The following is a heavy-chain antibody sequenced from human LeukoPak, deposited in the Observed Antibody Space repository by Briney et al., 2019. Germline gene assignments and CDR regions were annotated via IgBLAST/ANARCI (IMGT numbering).Heavy chain of an antibody. J-gene: IGHJ4*02. D-gene: IGHD4-17*01. CDR2: IIPIFGTA. Sequence: SVKISCKASGGTFSSYAISWVRQAPGQGLEWMGGIIPIFGTANYAQKFQGRVTITADESTSTAYMELSSLRSEDTAVYYCARVGDYGDYFDYWGQGTLVTVSS. V-gene: IGHV1-69*01. CDR1: GGTFSSYA. CDR3: ARVGDYGDYFDY.